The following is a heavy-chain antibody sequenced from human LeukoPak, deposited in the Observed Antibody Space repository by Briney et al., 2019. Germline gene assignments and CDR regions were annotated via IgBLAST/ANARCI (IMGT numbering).Heavy chain of an antibody. V-gene: IGHV4-34*01. D-gene: IGHD3-22*01. CDR3: ARAPTTYYYDSSGHKRSYFDY. J-gene: IGHJ4*02. Sequence: PPETLSLTCAVYGGSFSGYYWSWIRQPPGKGLEWIGEINHSGSTNYNPSLKSRVTISVDTSKNQFSLKLSSVTAADTAVYYCARAPTTYYYDSSGHKRSYFDYWGQGTLVTVSS. CDR2: INHSGST. CDR1: GGSFSGYY.